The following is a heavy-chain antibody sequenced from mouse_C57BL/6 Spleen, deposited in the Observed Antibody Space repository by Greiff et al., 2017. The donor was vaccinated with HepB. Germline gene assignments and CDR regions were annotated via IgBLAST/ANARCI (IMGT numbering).Heavy chain of an antibody. V-gene: IGHV1-47*01. Sequence: VQLQQSGAELVKPGASVKMSCKASGYTFTTYPIEWMKQNHGKSLEWIGNFHPYNDDTKYNEKFKGKATLTVEKSSSTVYLELSRLTSDYSAVYYCARNYYGSSYGWYFDVWGTGTTVTVSS. CDR3: ARNYYGSSYGWYFDV. D-gene: IGHD1-1*01. CDR1: GYTFTTYP. CDR2: FHPYNDDT. J-gene: IGHJ1*03.